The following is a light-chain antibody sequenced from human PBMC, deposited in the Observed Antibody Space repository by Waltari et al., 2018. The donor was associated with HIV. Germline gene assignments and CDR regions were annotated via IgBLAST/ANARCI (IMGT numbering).Light chain of an antibody. V-gene: IGKV1-5*03. J-gene: IGKJ1*01. CDR1: QSFPKS. Sequence: DIQMTQSPSTLSASVGGRVPLTCRASQSFPKSLAWYQQKTGKDTKLLIYAASYLQTEVPSRFSGSESGADFTLTISGLQPDDFATYYCQKYDSYPWTFGKGTRVDIK. CDR3: QKYDSYPWT. CDR2: AAS.